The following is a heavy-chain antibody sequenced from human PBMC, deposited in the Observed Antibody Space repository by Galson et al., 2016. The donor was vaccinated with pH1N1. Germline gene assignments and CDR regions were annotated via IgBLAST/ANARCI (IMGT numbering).Heavy chain of an antibody. D-gene: IGHD5-18*01. CDR3: ARDVRLSLGLTDC. CDR2: MSAYNGNT. CDR1: GYTFTNYG. V-gene: IGHV1-18*01. Sequence: SVKVSCKASGYTFTNYGITWVRQAPGQGLEWMAWMSAYNGNTNYAQKFQGRVTMATDTSTNTAYMELRNLTSDDTAVYYCARDVRLSLGLTDCWGQGTRVTVPS. J-gene: IGHJ4*02.